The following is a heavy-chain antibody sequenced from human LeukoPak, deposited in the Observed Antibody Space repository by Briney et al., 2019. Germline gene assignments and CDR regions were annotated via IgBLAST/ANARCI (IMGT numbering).Heavy chain of an antibody. D-gene: IGHD5-24*01. CDR2: IYYSGST. V-gene: IGHV4-59*01. CDR1: GVSISSYY. J-gene: IGHJ3*02. CDR3: ARGERWLQNGDAFDI. Sequence: SETLSLTCTASGVSISSYYWSWIRQPPGKGLEWIGYIYYSGSTNYNPSLKSRVTISVDTSKNQFSLQLSSVTAADTAVYYCARGERWLQNGDAFDIWGQGTMVTVSS.